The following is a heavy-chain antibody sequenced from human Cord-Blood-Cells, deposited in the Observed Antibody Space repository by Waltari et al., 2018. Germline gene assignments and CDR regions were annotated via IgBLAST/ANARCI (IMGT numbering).Heavy chain of an antibody. V-gene: IGHV1-18*01. CDR1: GHTFTRYG. CDR3: ARAPPYCTNGVCYDAFDI. CDR2: ISAYNGNT. J-gene: IGHJ3*02. D-gene: IGHD2-8*01. Sequence: QVQLVPSGAEVKKPGASVKVSCKASGHTFTRYGISWVRQAPGQGLEWMGWISAYNGNTNYAQKLQGRVTMTTDTSTSTAYMELRSLRSDDTAVYYCARAPPYCTNGVCYDAFDIWGQGTMVTVSS.